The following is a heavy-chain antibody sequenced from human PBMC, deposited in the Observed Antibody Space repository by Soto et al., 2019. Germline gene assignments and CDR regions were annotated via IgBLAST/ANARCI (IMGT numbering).Heavy chain of an antibody. CDR2: IYDSGIT. V-gene: IGHV4-59*01. Sequence: SETLSLTCNISGRSINSYYWSWVRQPPGKGLEWIGYIYDSGITSYNPSLKSRVTMSADTSKNQFSLKLTSVTGADTAVYYCATTYDSNGYANEFDSWGQGSLVTVSS. CDR1: GRSINSYY. CDR3: ATTYDSNGYANEFDS. J-gene: IGHJ4*02. D-gene: IGHD3-22*01.